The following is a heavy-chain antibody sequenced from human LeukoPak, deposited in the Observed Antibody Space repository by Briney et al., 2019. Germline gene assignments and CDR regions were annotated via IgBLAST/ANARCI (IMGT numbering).Heavy chain of an antibody. CDR1: GFTFSNAW. CDR2: IKSKTDGGTT. V-gene: IGHV3-15*01. CDR3: TTGFLEWSSPFDY. Sequence: PGGSLRLSCAASGFTFSNAWMSWVRQAPGKGLEWVGRIKSKTDGGTTDYAAPVKGRFTISRDDSKNTLYLQMNSLKTEDTAVYYCTTGFLEWSSPFDYWGQGTLVTVSS. D-gene: IGHD3-3*01. J-gene: IGHJ4*02.